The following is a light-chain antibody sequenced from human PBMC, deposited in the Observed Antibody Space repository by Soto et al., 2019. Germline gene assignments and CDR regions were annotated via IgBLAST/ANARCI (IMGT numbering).Light chain of an antibody. Sequence: EFVLTQSPCALSLSPGEGATLSCRASQSLTNSFIAWYQQKPGQAPRLLIYDTSIRASGIPDRFSGSGSGTDFTLTISRLEPEDFATYYCQQSFDIFPLTFGGGTKVDIK. V-gene: IGKV3D-20*02. CDR1: QSLTNSF. CDR3: QQSFDIFPLT. CDR2: DTS. J-gene: IGKJ4*01.